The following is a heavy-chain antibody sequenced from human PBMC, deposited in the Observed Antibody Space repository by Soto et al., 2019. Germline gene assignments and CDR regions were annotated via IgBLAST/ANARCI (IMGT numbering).Heavy chain of an antibody. CDR3: ARAVVVRGVISCYFDY. J-gene: IGHJ4*02. Sequence: PSETLSLTCAVYGGSFSGYYWSWIRQPPGKGLEWIGEINHSGSTNYNPSLKSRVTISVDTSKNQFSLKLSSVTAADTAVYYCARAVVVRGVISCYFDYWGQGTLVTVSS. D-gene: IGHD3-10*01. CDR2: INHSGST. CDR1: GGSFSGYY. V-gene: IGHV4-34*01.